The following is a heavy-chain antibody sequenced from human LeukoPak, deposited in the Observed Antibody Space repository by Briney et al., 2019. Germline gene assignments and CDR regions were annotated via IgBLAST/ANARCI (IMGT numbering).Heavy chain of an antibody. V-gene: IGHV3-74*01. CDR3: ARDPYSGNYGDYYCYYMDV. CDR2: INSDGSST. D-gene: IGHD1-26*01. CDR1: GFTFSSYW. Sequence: GGSLRLSCAASGFTFSSYWMHWVRQAPGKGLVWVSRINSDGSSTSYADSVKGRFTISRDNAKNTLYLQVNSLRDEDTAVYYCARDPYSGNYGDYYCYYMDVWGKGTTVTISS. J-gene: IGHJ6*03.